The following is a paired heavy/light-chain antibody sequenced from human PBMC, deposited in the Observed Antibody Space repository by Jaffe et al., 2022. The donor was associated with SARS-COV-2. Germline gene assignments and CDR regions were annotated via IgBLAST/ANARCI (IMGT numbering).Heavy chain of an antibody. J-gene: IGHJ6*03. CDR2: VYHSGTT. CDR1: GYSISSGYY. V-gene: IGHV4-38-2*02. D-gene: IGHD3-10*01. CDR3: ARGLNYYASGSQPSGYMDV. Sequence: QVELQESGPGLVKPSETLSLTCTVSGYSISSGYYWGWIRQSPGKGLEWFGTVYHSGTTYYNPSLKSRVTMSIDTSQNQFSLKLTSVAAADTAVYYCARGLNYYASGSQPSGYMDVWGKGTTVTVSS.
Light chain of an antibody. J-gene: IGKJ2*01. Sequence: EVVLTQSPATLSLSPGERATLSCRASQRLTSRFLAWYQHKPGQAPRLLIYGASTRATGIPDRFSGSGSGTDFTLTISRLEPGDFAVYYCQQYGSSPETFGQGTKLEI. CDR2: GAS. V-gene: IGKV3-20*01. CDR1: QRLTSRF. CDR3: QQYGSSPET.